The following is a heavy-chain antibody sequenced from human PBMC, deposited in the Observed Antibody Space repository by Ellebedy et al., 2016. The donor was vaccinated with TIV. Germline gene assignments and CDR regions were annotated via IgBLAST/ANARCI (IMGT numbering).Heavy chain of an antibody. D-gene: IGHD1-14*01. CDR1: GYNFTNYD. CDR3: ARCPPGNSTKDY. J-gene: IGHJ4*02. Sequence: ASVKVSXKASGYNFTNYDINWVRQAAGQGLEWVGWMSPKSGAAGNAQKFEGRVTMTTNTSTQTAYLELNSLRSEDTAMYYCARCPPGNSTKDYWGQGTLVIVSS. CDR2: MSPKSGAA. V-gene: IGHV1-8*01.